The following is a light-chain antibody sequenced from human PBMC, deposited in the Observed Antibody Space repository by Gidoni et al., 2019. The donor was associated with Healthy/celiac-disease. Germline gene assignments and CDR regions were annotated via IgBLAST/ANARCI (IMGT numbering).Light chain of an antibody. J-gene: IGKJ4*01. CDR1: KDISNY. CDR3: QQYDNLPLT. Sequence: DIQMTQSPSSLSASVGDRVTITCQASKDISNYLNWYQQKPGKAPKLLIYDASNLETGVPSMFSGSGSGTDFTCTISSLQPEDIATYYCQQYDNLPLTFGGGTKVEIK. CDR2: DAS. V-gene: IGKV1-33*01.